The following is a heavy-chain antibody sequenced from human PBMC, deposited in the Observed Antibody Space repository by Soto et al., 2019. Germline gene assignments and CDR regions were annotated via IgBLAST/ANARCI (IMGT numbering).Heavy chain of an antibody. V-gene: IGHV3-30*19. CDR1: GFTFRSFV. D-gene: IGHD3-16*01. CDR3: ARWGTTGGLDV. CDR2: TSYDGTNK. J-gene: IGHJ4*02. Sequence: QVQLVESGGGVVQPGTSLRLSCVGSGFTFRSFVIHWVSQAPGRGLEWVALTSYDGTNKYFGDSVKGRFTISRDNSRNTVDLQMDSLRLEDTALYYCARWGTTGGLDVWGQGTLVSVSS.